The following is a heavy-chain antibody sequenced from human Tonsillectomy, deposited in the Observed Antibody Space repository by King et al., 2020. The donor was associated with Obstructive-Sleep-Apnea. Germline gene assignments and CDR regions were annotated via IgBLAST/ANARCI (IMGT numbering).Heavy chain of an antibody. Sequence: QLVQSGAEVKKPGASVKVSCKASGYTFTTYYIHWVRQAPGQGLEWMGLINPSGGSTTYAQKFQGRVTMTSDTSTSTVYMELSSLRSEDTAVYCCARPWISSSSDFFDLWGQGTLVTVSS. J-gene: IGHJ4*02. CDR2: INPSGGST. V-gene: IGHV1-46*01. D-gene: IGHD6-13*01. CDR3: ARPWISSSSDFFDL. CDR1: GYTFTTYY.